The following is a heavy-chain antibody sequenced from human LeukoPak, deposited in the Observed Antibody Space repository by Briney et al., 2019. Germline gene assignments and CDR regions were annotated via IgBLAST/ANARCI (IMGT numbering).Heavy chain of an antibody. CDR3: ARCLGGSCYLFDY. CDR2: IIPIFGTA. J-gene: IGHJ4*02. V-gene: IGHV1-69*01. Sequence: SVKVSCKASGGTFSSHAISWVRQAPGQGLEWMGGIIPIFGTANYAQKFQGRVTITADESTSTAYMELSSLRSEDTAVYYCARCLGGSCYLFDYWGQGTLVTVSS. D-gene: IGHD2-15*01. CDR1: GGTFSSHA.